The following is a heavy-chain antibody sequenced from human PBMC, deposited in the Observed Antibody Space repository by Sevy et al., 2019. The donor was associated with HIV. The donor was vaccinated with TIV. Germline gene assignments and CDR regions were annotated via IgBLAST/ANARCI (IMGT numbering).Heavy chain of an antibody. CDR3: AKDPNDYCHSFDI. CDR1: GFTFSNYG. CDR2: ISVTSART. D-gene: IGHD1-1*01. Sequence: GSLRLSCVGSGFTFSNYGMTWVRQAPGKGLEWVSSISVTSARTYYADSVRGRFTVSRDNSENTLYLQMNSLRAEDTAVYYCAKDPNDYCHSFDIWGQWTLVTVSS. V-gene: IGHV3-23*01. J-gene: IGHJ3*02.